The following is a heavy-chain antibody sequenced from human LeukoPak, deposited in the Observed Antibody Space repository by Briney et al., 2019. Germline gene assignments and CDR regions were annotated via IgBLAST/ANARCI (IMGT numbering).Heavy chain of an antibody. Sequence: GESLKISCKGSGYSFTSYWIGWVRQMPGKGLEWMGIIYPGDSDTRYSPTFQGQVTISADKSISTAYLQWSSLKASDTAMYYCARRARYSGYDGWVNAFDIWGQGTMVTVSS. V-gene: IGHV5-51*01. J-gene: IGHJ3*02. CDR2: IYPGDSDT. CDR3: ARRARYSGYDGWVNAFDI. D-gene: IGHD5-12*01. CDR1: GYSFTSYW.